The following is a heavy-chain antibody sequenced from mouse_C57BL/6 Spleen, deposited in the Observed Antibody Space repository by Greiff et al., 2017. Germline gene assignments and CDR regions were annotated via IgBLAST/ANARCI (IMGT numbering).Heavy chain of an antibody. CDR2: IHPNSGST. D-gene: IGHD4-1*01. Sequence: VKLVESGAELVKPGASVKLSCKASGYTFTSYWMHWVKQRPGQGLEWIGMIHPNSGSTNYNEKFKSKATLTVDKSSSTAYMQLSSLTSEDSAVYYCARRSNWGDYWGQGTTLTVSS. J-gene: IGHJ2*01. CDR1: GYTFTSYW. CDR3: ARRSNWGDY. V-gene: IGHV1-64*01.